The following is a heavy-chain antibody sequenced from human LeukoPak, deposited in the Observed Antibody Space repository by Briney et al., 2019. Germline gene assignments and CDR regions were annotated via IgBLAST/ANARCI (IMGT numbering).Heavy chain of an antibody. V-gene: IGHV3-53*01. D-gene: IGHD2-15*01. CDR3: ARDGCGGGSCNKPFRFDS. J-gene: IGHJ4*02. Sequence: PGGSLRLSCAASGFTVSSNHMSWVRQAPGKGLGWVAIIFSDGSTYYAGSVKGRFTFSRDNSKNTLYLQMNSLRAEDTAVYYCARDGCGGGSCNKPFRFDSWGQGTLVTVSS. CDR1: GFTVSSNH. CDR2: IFSDGST.